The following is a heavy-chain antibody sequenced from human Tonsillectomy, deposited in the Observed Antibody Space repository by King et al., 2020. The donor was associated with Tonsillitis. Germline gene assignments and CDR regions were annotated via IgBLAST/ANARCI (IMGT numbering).Heavy chain of an antibody. CDR1: GGSISGGDYY. D-gene: IGHD2-15*01. V-gene: IGHV4-31*03. J-gene: IGHJ5*02. Sequence: VQLQESGPGLVKPSQTLFLTCTVSGGSISGGDYYWSWIRQHPGKGLEGIGYIYYSGSTFYYSGSTFYNPSLKSRLTISVDTSENQFSLSLSSGTAADTAVYYGGRYEGGVFGPWGQGTLVTVSS. CDR3: GRYEGGVFGP. CDR2: IYYSGSTFYYSGST.